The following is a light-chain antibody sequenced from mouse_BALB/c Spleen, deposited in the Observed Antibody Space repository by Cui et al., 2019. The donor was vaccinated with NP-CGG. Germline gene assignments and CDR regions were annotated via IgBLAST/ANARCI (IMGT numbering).Light chain of an antibody. CDR3: ALWYSNHWV. V-gene: IGLV1*01. Sequence: QAVVTQESALTTSPGETVTLTCRSSTGAGTTSNYANWVQEKPDYLFTGLIGGTNNRAPGVPARFSGSLIGDKAALTITGAQTEDEAIYFCALWYSNHWVFGGGTKLTVL. J-gene: IGLJ1*01. CDR1: TGAGTTSNY. CDR2: GTN.